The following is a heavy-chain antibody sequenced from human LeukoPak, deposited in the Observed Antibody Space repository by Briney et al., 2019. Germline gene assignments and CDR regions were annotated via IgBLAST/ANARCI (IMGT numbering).Heavy chain of an antibody. D-gene: IGHD4-11*01. J-gene: IGHJ6*02. V-gene: IGHV4-59*01. CDR2: IYYSGST. CDR1: GGSISSYY. Sequence: SETLSLTCTVSGGSISSYYWSWIRQPPGKGLEWIGYIYYSGSTNYNPSPKSRVTISVDTSKNQFSLKLSSVTAADTAVYYCARGDMTTNYYYGMDVWGQGTTVTVSS. CDR3: ARGDMTTNYYYGMDV.